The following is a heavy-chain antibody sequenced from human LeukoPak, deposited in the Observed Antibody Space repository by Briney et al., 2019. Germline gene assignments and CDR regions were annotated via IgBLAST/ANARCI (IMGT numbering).Heavy chain of an antibody. CDR1: GFTFSSYA. Sequence: GGSLRLSCAASGFTFSSYAMSWVRQAPGKGLEWVSGISGSGDSTYYADSVKGRFTISRDNSKITLYLQMNSLRAEDTAVYYCAKAASSSWDAAAFDIWGQGTMVSVSS. D-gene: IGHD6-13*01. CDR3: AKAASSSWDAAAFDI. V-gene: IGHV3-23*01. J-gene: IGHJ3*02. CDR2: ISGSGDST.